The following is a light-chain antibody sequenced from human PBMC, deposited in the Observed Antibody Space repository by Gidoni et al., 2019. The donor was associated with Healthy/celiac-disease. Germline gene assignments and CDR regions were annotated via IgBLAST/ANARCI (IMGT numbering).Light chain of an antibody. CDR2: GAS. Sequence: EIVMTQSPATLSVSPGERATLSCRARQSVSSNLSWYQQKHGQAPRLLIYGASTRATGIPARCSGSGSGTEFTLTISSLQSEDFAVYYCQQYNNWPSITFGQGTRLEIK. J-gene: IGKJ5*01. CDR3: QQYNNWPSIT. V-gene: IGKV3-15*01. CDR1: QSVSSN.